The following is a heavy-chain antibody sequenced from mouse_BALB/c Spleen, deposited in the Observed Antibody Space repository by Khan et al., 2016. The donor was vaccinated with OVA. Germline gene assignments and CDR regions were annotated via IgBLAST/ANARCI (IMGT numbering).Heavy chain of an antibody. CDR2: IRSYSNNHAT. CDR1: GFTFNTYA. CDR3: GRRYGNSCDYAMDY. Sequence: EVQLVESGGGLVQPKGSLKLSCAASGFTFNTYAMNWVRQAPGKGLEWVARIRSYSNNHATYYADSVRDRFIFSRADSQSMFYLRMNKLKNKDTAMYYCGRRYGNSCDYAMDYWGHGTTVTVSS. D-gene: IGHD2-10*02. J-gene: IGHJ4*01. V-gene: IGHV10-1*02.